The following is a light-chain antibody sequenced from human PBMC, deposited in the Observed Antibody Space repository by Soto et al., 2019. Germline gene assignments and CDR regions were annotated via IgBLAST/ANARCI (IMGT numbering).Light chain of an antibody. CDR3: QQNNNWPYT. Sequence: EVVMTQSPATLSVSPGESATLSCRASQTVTSNVAWYQQRPGQAPRLLIDGAFTRATGVPARFSGSRSGTDVTLTISSPQSEDFALCYCQQNNNWPYTFGQGTKLEIK. V-gene: IGKV3-15*01. CDR1: QTVTSN. J-gene: IGKJ2*01. CDR2: GAF.